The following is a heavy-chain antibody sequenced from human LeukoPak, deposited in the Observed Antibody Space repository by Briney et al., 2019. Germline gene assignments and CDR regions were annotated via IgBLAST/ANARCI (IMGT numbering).Heavy chain of an antibody. D-gene: IGHD3-10*01. CDR3: ARADMVRGVHPYYYYGMDV. Sequence: SVKVSCKAPGGTFSSYAISWVRQAPGQGLEWMGGIIPIFGTANYAQKFQGRVTITADESTSTAYMELSSLRSEDTAVYYCARADMVRGVHPYYYYGMDVWGKGTTVTVSS. CDR2: IIPIFGTA. J-gene: IGHJ6*04. CDR1: GGTFSSYA. V-gene: IGHV1-69*01.